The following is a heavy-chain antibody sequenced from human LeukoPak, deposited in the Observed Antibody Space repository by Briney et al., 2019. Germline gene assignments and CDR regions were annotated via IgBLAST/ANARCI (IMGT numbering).Heavy chain of an antibody. CDR3: ARDRYSGTLPH. CDR1: GFTFSSYW. J-gene: IGHJ4*02. CDR2: INTDGSST. Sequence: WGSLSLSCAASGFTFSSYWLHWVRQAPGKGLVWVSRINTDGSSTNYAYSVKGRFTIARDNAKKSLYLQRNRLRAENTAVYYWARDRYSGTLPHWGQGTLVTVSS. D-gene: IGHD1-26*01. V-gene: IGHV3-74*01.